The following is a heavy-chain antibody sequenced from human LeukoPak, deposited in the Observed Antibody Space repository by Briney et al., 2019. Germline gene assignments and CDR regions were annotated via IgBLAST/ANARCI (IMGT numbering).Heavy chain of an antibody. J-gene: IGHJ4*02. V-gene: IGHV4-4*07. CDR1: GDSISTYF. CDR3: ARVGPVTGYYFDY. CDR2: FYTSGIT. D-gene: IGHD1-14*01. Sequence: PSETLSLTCTVSGDSISTYFWSWIRQPAGKGLEWIGRFYTSGITNCNPSLKSRVTMSLDTSKNQFSLNLSSVTAADTAVYYCARVGPVTGYYFDYWGQGTLVAVSS.